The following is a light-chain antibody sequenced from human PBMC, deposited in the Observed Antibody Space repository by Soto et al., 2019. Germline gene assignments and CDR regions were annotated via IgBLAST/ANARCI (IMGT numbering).Light chain of an antibody. Sequence: DIQLTQASSLSASVGGRVTVTCRTSQSVSTYLNWYQHKPGKAPNLLIFAVSRLQSGVPSRFSGSGSGTDFTLTISSLQPEDFATYYCQQTYNTPHTFGQGTTLEI. CDR3: QQTYNTPHT. CDR1: QSVSTY. CDR2: AVS. V-gene: IGKV1-39*01. J-gene: IGKJ2*01.